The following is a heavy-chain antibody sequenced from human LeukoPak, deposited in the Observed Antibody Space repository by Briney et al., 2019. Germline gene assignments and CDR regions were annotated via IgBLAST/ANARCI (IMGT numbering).Heavy chain of an antibody. V-gene: IGHV3-11*01. CDR1: GFTFSDYY. J-gene: IGHJ6*03. D-gene: IGHD3-3*01. Sequence: GGSLRLSCAASGFTFSDYYMSWIRQAPGKGLDWVSYISSSGSTIYYADSVKGRFTISRDNAKNSLYLQMNSLRAEDTAVYYCARDGVGHYYYYYMDVWGKGTTVTISS. CDR2: ISSSGSTI. CDR3: ARDGVGHYYYYYMDV.